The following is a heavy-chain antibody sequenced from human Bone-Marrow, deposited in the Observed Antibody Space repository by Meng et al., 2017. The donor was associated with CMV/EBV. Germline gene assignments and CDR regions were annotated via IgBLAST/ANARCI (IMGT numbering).Heavy chain of an antibody. D-gene: IGHD1-1*01. V-gene: IGHV3-23*03. J-gene: IGHJ4*02. CDR1: GFTFSSYA. Sequence: GGSLRLSCAASGFTFSSYAMSWVRQAPGKGLEWVSVIYSGGSNTYYADSVRGRFTVSRDNSKNTLYLQMNSLRAEDTAVYYCAKRGEKTGDRWWYLADWGPGNLVTVSS. CDR2: IYSGGSNT. CDR3: AKRGEKTGDRWWYLAD.